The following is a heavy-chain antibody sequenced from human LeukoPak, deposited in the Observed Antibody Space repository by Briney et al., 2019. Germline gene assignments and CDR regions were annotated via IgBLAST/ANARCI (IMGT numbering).Heavy chain of an antibody. Sequence: SETLSLTCTVSGGSISSYYWSWIRQPPGKGLEWIGYIYYSGSTNYNPSLKSRVTISVDTSKNQFSLKLSSVTAADTAVYYCARGPLDYGSGSPYGMDVWGQGTTVTVSS. J-gene: IGHJ6*02. CDR3: ARGPLDYGSGSPYGMDV. CDR1: GGSISSYY. D-gene: IGHD3-10*01. V-gene: IGHV4-59*01. CDR2: IYYSGST.